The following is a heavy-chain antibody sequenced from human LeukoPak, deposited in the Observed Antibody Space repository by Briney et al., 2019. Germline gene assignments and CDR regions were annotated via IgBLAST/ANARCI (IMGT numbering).Heavy chain of an antibody. CDR3: ARTSYSGGWYFFDY. D-gene: IGHD6-19*01. V-gene: IGHV3-48*03. CDR1: EFTFSIYE. J-gene: IGHJ4*02. CDR2: ISSGGTTI. Sequence: GGSLRLSCAASEFTFSIYEMNWVRQAPGKGLEWVSYISSGGTTIYYADSVKGRFTISRDNAKNSLYLQMNSLRAEDTAVYYCARTSYSGGWYFFDYWGLGTLVTISS.